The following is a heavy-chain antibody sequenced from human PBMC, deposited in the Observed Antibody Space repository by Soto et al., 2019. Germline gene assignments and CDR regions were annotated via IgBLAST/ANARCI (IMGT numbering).Heavy chain of an antibody. CDR2: ISDSGGRT. Sequence: EVQLLESGGGLVQPGGSLRLSCAASGFTFSIYAMSWVRQAPGKGLEWVSAISDSGGRTDYADSVKGRFTISRDNSKNTLYLHMNSLRAEDTAEYYCAKRGYGDYFDYWGQGTLVTVSS. CDR3: AKRGYGDYFDY. D-gene: IGHD5-18*01. J-gene: IGHJ4*02. V-gene: IGHV3-23*01. CDR1: GFTFSIYA.